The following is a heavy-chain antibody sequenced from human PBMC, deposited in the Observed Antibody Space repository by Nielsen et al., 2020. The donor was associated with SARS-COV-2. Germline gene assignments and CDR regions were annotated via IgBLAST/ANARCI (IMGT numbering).Heavy chain of an antibody. CDR1: GGSISSGGFY. J-gene: IGHJ5*02. CDR3: AGASDEARDPNWFDP. V-gene: IGHV4-31*03. Sequence: SETLSLTCTVPGGSISSGGFYWSWIRQHPGKGLVWIVYIYYSGSTYYNPSLKSRLTTSVDTSKNQFSLKLSSVTAADTAVYYCAGASDEARDPNWFDPWGQGTQVTVSS. CDR2: IYYSGST.